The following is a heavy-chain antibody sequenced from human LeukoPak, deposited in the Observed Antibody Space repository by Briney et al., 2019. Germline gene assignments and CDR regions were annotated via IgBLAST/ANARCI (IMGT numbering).Heavy chain of an antibody. J-gene: IGHJ4*02. CDR2: INHSGST. CDR3: ARGFDSSGYYDY. CDR1: GGSFSGYY. D-gene: IGHD3-22*01. V-gene: IGHV4-34*01. Sequence: SETLSLTCAVYGGSFSGYYWSWIRQPPGKGLEWIGEINHSGSTNYNPSLKSRVTISVDTSKNQFSLKLSSVTAADTAVYYCARGFDSSGYYDYWGQGTLVTVSS.